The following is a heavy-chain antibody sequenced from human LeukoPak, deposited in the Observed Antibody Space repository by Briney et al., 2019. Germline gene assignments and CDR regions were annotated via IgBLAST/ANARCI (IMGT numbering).Heavy chain of an antibody. J-gene: IGHJ4*02. CDR1: GFTFSSYA. CDR2: ISSSGGST. Sequence: PGRSLRLSCAASGFTFSSYAMSWVRQAPGKGLEWVSAISSSGGSTYYAVSVKGRFTISRDNSKNTLYLQMNSLRAEDTAIYYCAKVSSTIFGVIDYWGQGTLITVSS. CDR3: AKVSSTIFGVIDY. D-gene: IGHD3-3*01. V-gene: IGHV3-23*01.